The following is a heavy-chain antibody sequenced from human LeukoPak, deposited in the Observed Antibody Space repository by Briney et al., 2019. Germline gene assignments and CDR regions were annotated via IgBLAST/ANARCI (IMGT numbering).Heavy chain of an antibody. CDR2: IYYSGST. Sequence: SETLSLTCTVSGGSISSYYWSWIRQPPGKGLEWIGYIYYSGSTNYNPSLKSRVTISVDTSKNQFSLKLSSVTAADTAVYYCARGRALRYFPNWFDPWGQGTLVTVSS. CDR1: GGSISSYY. V-gene: IGHV4-59*01. D-gene: IGHD3-9*01. CDR3: ARGRALRYFPNWFDP. J-gene: IGHJ5*02.